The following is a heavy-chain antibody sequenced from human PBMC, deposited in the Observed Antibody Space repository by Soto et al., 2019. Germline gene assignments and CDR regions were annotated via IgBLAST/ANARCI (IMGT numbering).Heavy chain of an antibody. Sequence: PGGSLRLSCAASGFTFSSYAMSWVRQAPGKGLEWVSAISGSGGSTYYADSVKGRFTISRDISKNTLYLQMNSLRAEDTAVYYCAKGPMGPQSTPPDYWGQGTLVTSPQ. CDR3: AKGPMGPQSTPPDY. CDR1: GFTFSSYA. D-gene: IGHD1-26*01. V-gene: IGHV3-23*01. CDR2: ISGSGGST. J-gene: IGHJ4*02.